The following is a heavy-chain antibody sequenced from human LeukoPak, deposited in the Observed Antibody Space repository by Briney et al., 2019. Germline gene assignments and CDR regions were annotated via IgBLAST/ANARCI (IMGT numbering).Heavy chain of an antibody. CDR2: IRSKGNGGTT. CDR3: ARDPRPFDSTGYYFFT. CDR1: GFIFSSCG. V-gene: IGHV3-49*04. J-gene: IGHJ4*02. Sequence: GGSLRLSCAASGFIFSSCGMHWVRQAPGKGLEWVGFIRSKGNGGTTEYAASVKGRFSISRDDSKSIAYLQMNSLKTEDTAVYYCARDPRPFDSTGYYFFTWGQGTLVTVSS. D-gene: IGHD3-22*01.